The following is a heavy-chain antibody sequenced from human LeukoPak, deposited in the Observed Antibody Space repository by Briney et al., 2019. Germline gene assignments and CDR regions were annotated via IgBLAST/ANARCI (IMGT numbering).Heavy chain of an antibody. V-gene: IGHV4-34*01. Sequence: SETLSLTCTVSGGSISSYYWSWIRQPPGKGLEWIGEINHSGSTNYNPSLKSRVTISVDTSKNQFSLKLSSVTAADTAVYYCARGSLYCSSTSCYPYFDYWGQGTLVTVSS. J-gene: IGHJ4*02. D-gene: IGHD2-2*01. CDR3: ARGSLYCSSTSCYPYFDY. CDR1: GGSISSYY. CDR2: INHSGST.